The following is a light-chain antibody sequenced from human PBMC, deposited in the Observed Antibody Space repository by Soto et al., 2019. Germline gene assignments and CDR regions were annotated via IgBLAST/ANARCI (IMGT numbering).Light chain of an antibody. V-gene: IGKV3-11*01. Sequence: VMTQAPATLSVSPGEGATLSCRASQTVSNKLAWYQHKPGQAPRLLIYDTSNRATGIPARFSGSGSGTDFTLTISSLEPEDFAVYYCHQRKSWPRTFGQGTKVDIK. J-gene: IGKJ1*01. CDR3: HQRKSWPRT. CDR2: DTS. CDR1: QTVSNK.